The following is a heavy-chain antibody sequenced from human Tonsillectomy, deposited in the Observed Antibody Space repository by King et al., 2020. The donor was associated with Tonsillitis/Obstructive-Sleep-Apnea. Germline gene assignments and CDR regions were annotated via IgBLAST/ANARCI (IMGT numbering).Heavy chain of an antibody. CDR1: GGFSSHT. Sequence: VQLVESGAEVKTPGSSVKVSCKASGGFSSHTINWVRQAPGQGLEWVGGIIPIFDTTDYAQKFQGRVTITADGSTSTAYMELSSLRSEDTAVYYWARGAHYDGGHSGSFYYYMDVWGKGTTVTVSS. V-gene: IGHV1-69*01. CDR3: ARGAHYDGGHSGSFYYYMDV. J-gene: IGHJ6*03. D-gene: IGHD4-23*01. CDR2: IIPIFDTT.